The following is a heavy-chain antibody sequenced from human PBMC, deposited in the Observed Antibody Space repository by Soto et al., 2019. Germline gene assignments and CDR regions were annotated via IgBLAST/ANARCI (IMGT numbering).Heavy chain of an antibody. V-gene: IGHV1-69*13. D-gene: IGHD3-10*01. Sequence: GASVKVSCKASGGTFSSYAISWVRQAPGQGLEWMGDIIPFFDTADYAQKFQGRVTITADESTSTAYMELSSLRSEDTAVYYCARRRRYGSGSHYWFNYFDPWGQGTPVTVSS. CDR1: GGTFSSYA. CDR3: ARRRRYGSGSHYWFNYFDP. CDR2: IIPFFDTA. J-gene: IGHJ5*02.